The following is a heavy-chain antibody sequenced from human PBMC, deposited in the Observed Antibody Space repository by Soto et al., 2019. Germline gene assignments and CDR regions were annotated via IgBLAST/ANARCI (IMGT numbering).Heavy chain of an antibody. CDR1: GFTFSSYA. CDR3: AREKYCYDSSGYHE. J-gene: IGHJ4*02. CDR2: ISYDGSNK. D-gene: IGHD3-22*01. Sequence: QVRLVESGGGVVQPGRSLRLSCAASGFTFSSYAMHWVRQAPGKGLEWVAVISYDGSNKYYADSVKGRFTISRDNSKNTLYLQMNSLRAEDTAVYYCAREKYCYDSSGYHEWGQGTLVTVSS. V-gene: IGHV3-30-3*01.